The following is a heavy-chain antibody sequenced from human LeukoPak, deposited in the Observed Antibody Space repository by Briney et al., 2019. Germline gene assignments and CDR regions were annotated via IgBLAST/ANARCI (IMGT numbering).Heavy chain of an antibody. V-gene: IGHV4-34*09. CDR1: GGSFSGYY. CDR3: ARDYGNNWFDP. CDR2: IYYSGDT. D-gene: IGHD4-17*01. Sequence: SETLSLTCAVYGGSFSGYYWSWIRQPPGKGLEWIGYIYYSGDTYYNPSLRSRVSISVDTSKNQFSLKLSSVTAADTAMYYCARDYGNNWFDPWGQGTLVTVSA. J-gene: IGHJ5*02.